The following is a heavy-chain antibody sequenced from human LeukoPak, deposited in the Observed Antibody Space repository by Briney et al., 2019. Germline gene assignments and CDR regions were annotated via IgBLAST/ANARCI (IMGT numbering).Heavy chain of an antibody. CDR2: ISSSSSYI. D-gene: IGHD4-17*01. V-gene: IGHV3-21*01. CDR1: GFTFNNYW. CDR3: ARDLLTTVTDTLDY. Sequence: GGSLRLSCAASGFTFNNYWMSWVRQAPGKGLEWVSSISSSSSYIYYAGSVKGRFTISRDNAKNSLYLQMNSLRAEDTAVYYCARDLLTTVTDTLDYWGQGTLVTVSS. J-gene: IGHJ4*02.